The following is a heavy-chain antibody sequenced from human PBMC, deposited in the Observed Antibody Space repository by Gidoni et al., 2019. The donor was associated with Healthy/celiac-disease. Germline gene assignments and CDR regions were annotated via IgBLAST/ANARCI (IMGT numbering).Heavy chain of an antibody. CDR2: IYSGGST. CDR3: ARDRLYYGMDV. CDR1: GVTVSSNY. D-gene: IGHD3-22*01. J-gene: IGHJ6*02. Sequence: EVQLVESGGGLIQPGGSLRLSCAASGVTVSSNYMSWVLQAPGKGLAWVLVIYSGGSTYYADSVKGRFTISRDNSKNTLYLQMNSLRAEDTAVYYCARDRLYYGMDVWGQGTTVTVSS. V-gene: IGHV3-53*01.